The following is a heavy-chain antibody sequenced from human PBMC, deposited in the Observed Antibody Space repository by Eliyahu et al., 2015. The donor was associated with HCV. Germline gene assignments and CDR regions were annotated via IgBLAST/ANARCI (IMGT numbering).Heavy chain of an antibody. CDR1: GXSXDRSDCY. V-gene: IGHV4-39*01. J-gene: IGHJ5*02. CDR2: FYXGGNT. D-gene: IGHD2-21*01. CDR3: ACASNRPFVVGGWLDP. Sequence: QLQLQESGPGLVKPSETLSXTCXVSGXSXDRSDCYWHWXRQPPGXGLDWIGSFYXGGNTYYNPSXMSRVTMSVDTSKNQLSLKLTSVTAADTGRYFCACASNRPFVVGGWLDPWGPGTLVTVSS.